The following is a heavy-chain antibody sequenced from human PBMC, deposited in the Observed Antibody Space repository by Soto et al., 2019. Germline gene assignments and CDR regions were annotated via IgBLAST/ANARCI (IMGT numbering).Heavy chain of an antibody. D-gene: IGHD2-15*01. V-gene: IGHV3-23*01. CDR2: ISGSGGST. CDR3: ANSLLKEPVREVVVAATPFDY. CDR1: GFTFSSYA. Sequence: GGSLRLSCAASGFTFSSYAMSWVRQAPGKGLEWVSAISGSGGSTYYADSVKGRFTISRDNSKNTLYLQMNSLRAEDTAVYYCANSLLKEPVREVVVAATPFDYWGQGTLVTVSS. J-gene: IGHJ4*02.